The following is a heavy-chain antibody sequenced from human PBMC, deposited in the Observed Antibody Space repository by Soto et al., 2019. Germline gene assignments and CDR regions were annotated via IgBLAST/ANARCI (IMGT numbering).Heavy chain of an antibody. CDR2: IYHSGST. CDR3: ARAYYGDYPYFDY. J-gene: IGHJ4*02. CDR1: GGSISSGGYS. V-gene: IGHV4-30-2*01. D-gene: IGHD4-17*01. Sequence: SETLSLTCAVSGGSISSGGYSWSWIRQPPGKGLEWIGYIYHSGSTNYNPSLKSRVTISIDTSKSLFSLKLSSLTSADTAVYFCARAYYGDYPYFDYWGQGALVTVSS.